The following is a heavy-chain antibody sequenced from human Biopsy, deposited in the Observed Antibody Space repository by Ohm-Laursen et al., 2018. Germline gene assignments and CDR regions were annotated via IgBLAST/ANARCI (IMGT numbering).Heavy chain of an antibody. CDR3: ARRLPLRGFAFDV. CDR2: IYYRGNT. V-gene: IGHV4-59*08. CDR1: GDSITSYF. D-gene: IGHD3-10*01. Sequence: GTLSLTCTVSGDSITSYFWNWIRQAPGKGLEWIGNIYYRGNTNYSTSLKSRATISLDSSKNQFSLNLNSVTATDTAVYYCARRLPLRGFAFDVWGQGTVVTVS. J-gene: IGHJ3*01.